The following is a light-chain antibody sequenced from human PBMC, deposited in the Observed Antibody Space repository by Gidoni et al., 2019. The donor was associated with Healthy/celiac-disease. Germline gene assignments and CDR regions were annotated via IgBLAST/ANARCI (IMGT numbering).Light chain of an antibody. CDR2: GAS. CDR3: QQYGSSPRT. J-gene: IGKJ1*01. CDR1: QSVSSSY. V-gene: IGKV3-20*01. Sequence: EIVLTQSPGTLSLSPGERATLSCRASQSVSSSYLAWYQQKPGQAPRLLIYGASSRATGIPDRFRGSGSGTDFTLTSSRLEPEDFAVYYCQQYGSSPRTFGQXTKVEIK.